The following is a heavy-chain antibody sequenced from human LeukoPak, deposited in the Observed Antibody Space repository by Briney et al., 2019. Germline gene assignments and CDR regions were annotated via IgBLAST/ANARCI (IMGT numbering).Heavy chain of an antibody. CDR1: GFTFSSYW. J-gene: IGHJ4*02. CDR2: INSDGSST. CDR3: ARAPYGDCVFDY. Sequence: GGSLRLSCAASGFTFSSYWMHWVRQAPGKGLVWVSRINSDGSSTSYADSVKGRFTISRDNAKNTLYLQMNSLRAEDTAVYYCARAPYGDCVFDYWGRGTLVTVSS. D-gene: IGHD4-17*01. V-gene: IGHV3-74*01.